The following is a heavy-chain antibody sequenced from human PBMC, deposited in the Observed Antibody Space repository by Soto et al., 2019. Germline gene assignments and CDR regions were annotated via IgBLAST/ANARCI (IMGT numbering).Heavy chain of an antibody. CDR3: ARGPYSSRYGMDV. J-gene: IGHJ6*02. CDR2: IYYSGST. V-gene: IGHV4-30-4*01. D-gene: IGHD6-13*01. Sequence: SETLSLTCTVSGGSISSGDYYWSWIRQPPGKGLEWIGYIYYSGSTYYNPSLKGRVTISVDTSKNQFSLKLSSVTAADTAVYYCARGPYSSRYGMDVWGQGTTVTVSS. CDR1: GGSISSGDYY.